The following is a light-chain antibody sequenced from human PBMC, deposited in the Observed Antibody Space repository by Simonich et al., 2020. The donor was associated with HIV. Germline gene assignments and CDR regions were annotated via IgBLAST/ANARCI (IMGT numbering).Light chain of an antibody. J-gene: IGKJ1*01. Sequence: DIQMTQSPSSLSSSVGDRVTIPCRASHSISSYLNWYQQTPGKALKLLLYAASSLQRGVPSRFSGSGSGTDFTITISSLQPEDFATYYCQQSYSTPPTFGQGTKVEIK. V-gene: IGKV1-39*01. CDR1: HSISSY. CDR3: QQSYSTPPT. CDR2: AAS.